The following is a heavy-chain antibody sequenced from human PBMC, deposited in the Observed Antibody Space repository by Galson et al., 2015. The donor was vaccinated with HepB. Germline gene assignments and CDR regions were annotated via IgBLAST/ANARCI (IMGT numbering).Heavy chain of an antibody. J-gene: IGHJ5*02. CDR2: ISYDGSNK. CDR1: GFTFSLYG. Sequence: SLRLSCAASGFTFSLYGMHWVRQAPGKGLEWVAVISYDGSNKYYADSVKGRFTISRDNSKNTLYLQMNSLRAEDTAVFYCAKCGVLSSGWCNYFDPWGQGTLVTVSS. D-gene: IGHD6-19*01. V-gene: IGHV3-30*18. CDR3: AKCGVLSSGWCNYFDP.